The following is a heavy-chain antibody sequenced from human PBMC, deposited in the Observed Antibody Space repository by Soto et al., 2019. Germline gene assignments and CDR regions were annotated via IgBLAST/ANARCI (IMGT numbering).Heavy chain of an antibody. V-gene: IGHV4-59*01. CDR3: ARTRAGDLYDAFDI. Sequence: PSETLSLTCSVSGGSISSYYWSWIRQPPGKGLEWIGYIYYSGSTNYNPSLKSRVTISVDTSKNQFSLKLSSVTAADTAVYYCARTRAGDLYDAFDIWGQGTMVTVSS. CDR1: GGSISSYY. D-gene: IGHD3-16*01. CDR2: IYYSGST. J-gene: IGHJ3*02.